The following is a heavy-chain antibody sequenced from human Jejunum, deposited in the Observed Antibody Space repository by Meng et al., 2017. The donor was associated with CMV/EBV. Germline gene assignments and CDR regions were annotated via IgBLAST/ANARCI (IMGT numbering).Heavy chain of an antibody. J-gene: IGHJ3*02. CDR3: ARRFFAFNI. CDR1: GGSVSIGSYY. CDR2: IYYTGST. V-gene: IGHV4-61*01. Sequence: CTVSGGSVSIGSYYWSWIRQPPGKGLEWIGYIYYTGSTDYNPSLKSRVTISRDTSKNQFSLKLSSVTAADTAVYYCARRFFAFNIWGQGTMVTVS. D-gene: IGHD3-3*01.